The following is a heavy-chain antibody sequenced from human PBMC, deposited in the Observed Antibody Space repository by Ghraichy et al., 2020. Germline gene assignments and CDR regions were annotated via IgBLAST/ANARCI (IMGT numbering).Heavy chain of an antibody. J-gene: IGHJ4*02. Sequence: SETLSLTCSVSGGSISNNNYHWGWVRQPPGKGLEWVGSIYYAGNTYYNPSLKSRIIMSVDTSMNQFSLRLFSLTTADTTVYFCTRLRNGVPADYWGQGTLVTVSS. CDR2: IYYAGNT. V-gene: IGHV4-39*01. D-gene: IGHD3-10*01. CDR1: GGSISNNNYH. CDR3: TRLRNGVPADY.